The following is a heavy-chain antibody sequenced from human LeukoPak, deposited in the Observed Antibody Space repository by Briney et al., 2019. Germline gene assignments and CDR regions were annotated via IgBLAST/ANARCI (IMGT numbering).Heavy chain of an antibody. CDR2: IYYSGST. Sequence: PSETLSLTCTVSGGSISSSSYYWGWIRQPPGKGLEWIGYIYYSGSTYYNPSLKSRVTISVDTSKNQFSLKLSSVTAADTAVYYCAREGGYCSGGSCYNLFDYWGQGTLVTVSS. D-gene: IGHD2-15*01. J-gene: IGHJ4*02. V-gene: IGHV4-31*03. CDR1: GGSISSSSYY. CDR3: AREGGYCSGGSCYNLFDY.